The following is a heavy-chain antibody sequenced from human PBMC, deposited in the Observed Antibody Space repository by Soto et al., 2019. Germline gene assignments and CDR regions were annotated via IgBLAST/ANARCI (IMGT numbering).Heavy chain of an antibody. Sequence: QVQLVESGGGVVQPGRSLRLSCAASGFTFSSYGMHWVRQAPGKGLEWVSVIWYDGSNKYYADSVKGRFTSSRDNSKNTLYLQMNSLRAEDTAVYYCARGVVCFDYWGQGTLVTVSS. D-gene: IGHD2-15*01. CDR1: GFTFSSYG. CDR3: ARGVVCFDY. V-gene: IGHV3-33*01. J-gene: IGHJ4*02. CDR2: IWYDGSNK.